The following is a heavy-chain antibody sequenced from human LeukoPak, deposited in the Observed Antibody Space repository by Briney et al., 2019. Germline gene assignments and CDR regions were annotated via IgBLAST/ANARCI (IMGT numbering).Heavy chain of an antibody. CDR1: GYTLTELS. Sequence: ASVNVSCKVSGYTLTELSMHWVRQAPGKGLEWMGGFDPEDGETIYAQKFQGRVTMTEDTSTDTAYMELSSLRSEDTAVYYCAAGWDSSGYYWYDYWGQGTLVTVSS. CDR3: AAGWDSSGYYWYDY. CDR2: FDPEDGET. D-gene: IGHD3-22*01. J-gene: IGHJ4*02. V-gene: IGHV1-24*01.